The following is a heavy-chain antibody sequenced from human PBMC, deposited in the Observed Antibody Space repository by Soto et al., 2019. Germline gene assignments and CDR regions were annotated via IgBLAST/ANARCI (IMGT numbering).Heavy chain of an antibody. CDR3: ARGGVYAVDF. J-gene: IGHJ4*02. V-gene: IGHV1-18*04. Sequence: QVQLVQSGGELRKPGASVKVSCKASGYTFTSNSITWVRQAPGQGLEWVGWISTYKGDTKFAQKFQGRVTLTTDTSTSPAYMELTSLKTDDTAGYYCARGGVYAVDFWGQGTLVTVSS. CDR2: ISTYKGDT. D-gene: IGHD4-17*01. CDR1: GYTFTSNS.